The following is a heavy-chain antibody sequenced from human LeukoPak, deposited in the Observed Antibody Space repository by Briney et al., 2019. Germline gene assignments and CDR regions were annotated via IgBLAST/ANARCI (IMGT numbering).Heavy chain of an antibody. Sequence: GGSLRLSCAASGFTFRIYSMNWVRQAPGTGLEWVSSIGPSSGDISYADSVKGRFTISRDNAKNSLYLQMDSLRAEDTAVYYCATSDDLWSGMDNWGQGTLVTVSS. CDR2: IGPSSGDI. V-gene: IGHV3-21*01. CDR3: ATSDDLWSGMDN. D-gene: IGHD3-3*01. J-gene: IGHJ4*02. CDR1: GFTFRIYS.